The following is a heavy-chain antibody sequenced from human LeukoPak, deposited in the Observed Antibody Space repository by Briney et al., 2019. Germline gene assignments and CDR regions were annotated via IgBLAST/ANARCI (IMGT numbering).Heavy chain of an antibody. CDR3: ATEGDSSGYFHYYYGMDV. Sequence: PGGSLRLSCAASGFTFSSYWMSWVRQTPGKGLEWVANIIQDGSEKSYVDSVKGRFTISRDNSKNTLYLQMNSLRAEDTAVYYCATEGDSSGYFHYYYGMDVWGQGTTVTVSS. CDR1: GFTFSSYW. V-gene: IGHV3-7*03. D-gene: IGHD3-22*01. CDR2: IIQDGSEK. J-gene: IGHJ6*02.